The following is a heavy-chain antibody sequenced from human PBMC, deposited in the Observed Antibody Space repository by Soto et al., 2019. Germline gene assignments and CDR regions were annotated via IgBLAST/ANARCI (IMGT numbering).Heavy chain of an antibody. Sequence: GGSLRLSCAASGFTFSDYYMSWIRQAPGKGLEWVSYISSSGSTIYYADSVKGRFTISRDNAKNSLYLQMNSLRAEDTAVYYCARGAYCGGDCYAGPLYYYYMDVWGKGTTVTVSS. J-gene: IGHJ6*03. CDR3: ARGAYCGGDCYAGPLYYYYMDV. CDR1: GFTFSDYY. V-gene: IGHV3-11*01. CDR2: ISSSGSTI. D-gene: IGHD2-21*01.